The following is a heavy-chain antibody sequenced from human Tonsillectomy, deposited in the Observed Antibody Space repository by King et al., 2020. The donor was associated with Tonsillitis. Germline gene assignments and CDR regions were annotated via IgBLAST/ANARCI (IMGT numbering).Heavy chain of an antibody. Sequence: VQLVESGGGLVKPGGSLRLSCAASGFTFSVHYMSWIRQAPGKGLEWVSYISRSGDTKYYADSVKGRFTVSRDNAENSPYLQMNSLRAEDTAVYYCARTTVALDYWGQGTLVTVSS. V-gene: IGHV3-11*01. CDR2: ISRSGDTK. J-gene: IGHJ4*02. CDR1: GFTFSVHY. D-gene: IGHD4-23*01. CDR3: ARTTVALDY.